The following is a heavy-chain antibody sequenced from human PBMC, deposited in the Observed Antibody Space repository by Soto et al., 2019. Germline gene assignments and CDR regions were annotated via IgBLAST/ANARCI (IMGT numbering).Heavy chain of an antibody. CDR1: GFTVNSNY. J-gene: IGHJ6*03. CDR3: ARAAWGLWFGYMDV. V-gene: IGHV3-53*04. D-gene: IGHD3-10*01. CDR2: IYSGGTT. Sequence: VQLVESGGGLVQPGGSLRLSCAASGFTVNSNYMNWVRQAPGKGLEWVSVIYSGGTTYYADSVKGRFTISRHNSEDTLYLQMNSLKTEDTAVYYCARAAWGLWFGYMDVWGKGTTVTVSS.